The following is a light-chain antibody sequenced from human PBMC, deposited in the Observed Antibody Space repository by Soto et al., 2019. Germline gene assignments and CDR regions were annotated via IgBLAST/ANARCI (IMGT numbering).Light chain of an antibody. Sequence: QSVLTQPASVSGSPGQSITISCTGTSSDIGNYYNYASWYQQHPGKAPKVVIYGVTNRPSGVSSRFSGSKSGSTASLTISGLQAEDEADYYCLSYTTSATYVFGTGTKVTVL. CDR1: SSDIGNYYNY. CDR3: LSYTTSATYV. J-gene: IGLJ1*01. V-gene: IGLV2-14*01. CDR2: GVT.